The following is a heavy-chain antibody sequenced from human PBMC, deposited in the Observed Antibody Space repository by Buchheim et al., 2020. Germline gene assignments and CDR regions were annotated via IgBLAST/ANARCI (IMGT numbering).Heavy chain of an antibody. D-gene: IGHD3-3*01. CDR1: GFTFSSYS. J-gene: IGHJ5*02. Sequence: EVQLVESGGGLVKPGGSLRLSCAASGFTFSSYSMSWVRQAPGKGLEWVSSIGSSSSYIYYADSVKGRFTISRANAKNSLSPQMNSLRAEDTAVYYCARDIGYYDFWSGYYHTWGQGTL. CDR2: IGSSSSYI. V-gene: IGHV3-21*01. CDR3: ARDIGYYDFWSGYYHT.